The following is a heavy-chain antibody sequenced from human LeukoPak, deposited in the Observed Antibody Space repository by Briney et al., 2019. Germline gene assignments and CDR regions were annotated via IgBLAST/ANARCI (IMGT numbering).Heavy chain of an antibody. CDR1: GGSISSSSYY. Sequence: NPSETLSLTCTVSGGSISSSSYYWTWIRQRPGKGLEWIGYIYYSETTHYNPSLESRVAISDDTSKNQFSLKLTSVTAADTAVYYCARDDCVTNNCFFGNWGQGILVTVSS. V-gene: IGHV4-31*03. J-gene: IGHJ4*02. CDR3: ARDDCVTNNCFFGN. D-gene: IGHD3-3*01. CDR2: IYYSETT.